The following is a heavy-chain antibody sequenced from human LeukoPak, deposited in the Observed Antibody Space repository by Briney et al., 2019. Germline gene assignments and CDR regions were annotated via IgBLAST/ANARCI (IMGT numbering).Heavy chain of an antibody. CDR2: IYYSGST. V-gene: IGHV4-59*08. Sequence: PSETLSLTCTVSGGSISSYCWSWIRQPPGKGLEWIGYIYYSGSTNYNPSLKSRVTISVDTSKNQFSLKLSSVTAADTAVYYCARHVDSFDYWGQGTLVTVSS. CDR3: ARHVDSFDY. CDR1: GGSISSYC. J-gene: IGHJ4*02.